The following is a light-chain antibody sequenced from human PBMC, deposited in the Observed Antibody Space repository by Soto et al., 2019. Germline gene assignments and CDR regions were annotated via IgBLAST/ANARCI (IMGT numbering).Light chain of an antibody. CDR3: QEAYYDPGR. CDR1: QGIGNA. V-gene: IGKV1-6*01. J-gene: IGKJ1*01. CDR2: GAS. Sequence: LFAYVKGRDTISCRASQGIGNALGWYQQKPGKPPKVLIYGASNLQSGVPPRFSGSGSGTDITLTIRCLQPEDFAPQNCQEAYYDPGRVAQGTKVDI.